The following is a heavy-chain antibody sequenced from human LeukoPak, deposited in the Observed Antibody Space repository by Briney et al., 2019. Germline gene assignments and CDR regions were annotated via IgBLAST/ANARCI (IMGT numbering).Heavy chain of an antibody. D-gene: IGHD3-10*01. Sequence: GGSLRLSCAASGFTFSSYAMHWVRQALGKGLEWVAVISYDGSNKYYADSVKGRFTISRDNSKNTLYLQMNSLRAEDTAVYYCARDTTPYGSGSYYLGMDYWGQGTLVTVSS. CDR3: ARDTTPYGSGSYYLGMDY. V-gene: IGHV3-30-3*01. CDR2: ISYDGSNK. CDR1: GFTFSSYA. J-gene: IGHJ4*02.